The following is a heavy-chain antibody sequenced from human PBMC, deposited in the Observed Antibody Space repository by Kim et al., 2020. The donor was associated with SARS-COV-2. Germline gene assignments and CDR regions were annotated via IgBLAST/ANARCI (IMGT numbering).Heavy chain of an antibody. Sequence: VKGRFTIARDNSKNTLYLQMNSLRAEDTAVYYCARELRYCSGGSCNLNDYWGQGTLVTVSS. J-gene: IGHJ4*01. V-gene: IGHV3-30*01. CDR3: ARELRYCSGGSCNLNDY. D-gene: IGHD2-15*01.